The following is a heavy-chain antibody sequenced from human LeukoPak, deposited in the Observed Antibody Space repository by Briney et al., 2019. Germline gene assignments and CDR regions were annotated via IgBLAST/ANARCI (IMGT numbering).Heavy chain of an antibody. V-gene: IGHV3-64D*06. D-gene: IGHD6-13*01. CDR3: VKDPGYSSSWYFDY. CDR1: GFTFSNYA. Sequence: QPGGSLRLSCSASGFTFSNYAMHWVRQAPGKGLEYVSTISSNGGATSYADSVKGRFTISRDNSKNTLYLQMSSLRPEDTAVYYCVKDPGYSSSWYFDYWGQGTLVTVSS. J-gene: IGHJ4*02. CDR2: ISSNGGAT.